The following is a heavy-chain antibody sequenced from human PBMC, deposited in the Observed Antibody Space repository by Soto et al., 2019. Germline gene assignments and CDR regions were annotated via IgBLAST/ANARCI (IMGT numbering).Heavy chain of an antibody. J-gene: IGHJ4*02. Sequence: ESGGGPVRPGGSLKLSCAASGFNFITYSLSWVRQAPGKGLEWVASISSSAVYIDYADSVKGRFTISRDNANNSLNLQMNSLRAEDTATYHCVRDGLDYYDTERLYFDKWGQGTLVTVSS. D-gene: IGHD3-22*01. CDR2: ISSSAVYI. CDR1: GFNFITYS. CDR3: VRDGLDYYDTERLYFDK. V-gene: IGHV3-21*01.